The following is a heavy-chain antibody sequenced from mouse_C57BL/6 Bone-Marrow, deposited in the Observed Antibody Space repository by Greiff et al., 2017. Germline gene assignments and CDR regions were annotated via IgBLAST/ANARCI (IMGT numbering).Heavy chain of an antibody. V-gene: IGHV1-22*01. Sequence: EVQLQQSGPELVKPGASVKMSCKASGYTFTDYNMHWVKQSHGKSLEWIGYINPNNGGTSYNQKFKGKATLTVNKSSSTAYMELRSLTSEDSAVYYCARDGYGLPYYFDYWGQGTTLTVSS. J-gene: IGHJ2*01. CDR3: ARDGYGLPYYFDY. D-gene: IGHD2-2*01. CDR1: GYTFTDYN. CDR2: INPNNGGT.